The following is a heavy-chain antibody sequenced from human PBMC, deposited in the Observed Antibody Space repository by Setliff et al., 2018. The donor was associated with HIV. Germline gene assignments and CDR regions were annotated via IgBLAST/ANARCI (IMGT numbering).Heavy chain of an antibody. CDR1: GFTFSNYN. V-gene: IGHV3-48*01. CDR3: LGESSAAFDI. D-gene: IGHD3-10*01. CDR2: ITSTGINI. J-gene: IGHJ3*02. Sequence: GGLRLSCAASGFTFSNYNMNWVPQAPGKGLEWISFITSTGINIHYTDSVKGRFTVSRDNARNSLYLQMDSLRVEDTAVYYCLGESSAAFDIWGQGTMVTVSS.